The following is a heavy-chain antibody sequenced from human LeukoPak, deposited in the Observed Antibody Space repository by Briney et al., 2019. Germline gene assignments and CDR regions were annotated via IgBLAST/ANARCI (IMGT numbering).Heavy chain of an antibody. CDR1: GFTVSSNS. CDR2: IYSGTI. V-gene: IGHV3-53*01. Sequence: GGSLRLSCTVSGFTVSSNSMSWVRQAPGKGLEWVSFIYSGTIHYSDSVKGRFTISRDNSKNTLYLQMNSLRAEDTAVYYCARVGSGWGYYYYMDVWGKGTTVTVSS. CDR3: ARVGSGWGYYYYMDV. J-gene: IGHJ6*03. D-gene: IGHD6-19*01.